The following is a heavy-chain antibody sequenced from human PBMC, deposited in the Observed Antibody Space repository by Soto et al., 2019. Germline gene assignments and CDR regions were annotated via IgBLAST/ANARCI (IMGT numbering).Heavy chain of an antibody. CDR3: AREKFIDGLAVFEY. Sequence: QVQLVESGGGVVQPGRSLRLSCAASGFTFSSYGMHWVRQAPGKGLEWVAVISYDGSNKYYADSVNGRFTLSRDNSKNTLYLQMNSLRTEDRAVYYCAREKFIDGLAVFEYWGQGTLVTVSS. CDR1: GFTFSSYG. V-gene: IGHV3-30*03. J-gene: IGHJ4*02. CDR2: ISYDGSNK. D-gene: IGHD1-26*01.